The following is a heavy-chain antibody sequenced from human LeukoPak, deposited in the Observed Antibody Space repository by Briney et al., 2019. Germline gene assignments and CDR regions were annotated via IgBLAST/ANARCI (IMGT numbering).Heavy chain of an antibody. J-gene: IGHJ4*02. CDR2: IIYSDGPT. CDR1: GFTFNAYA. CDR3: AKTDLNPPNSDH. Sequence: PGGSLRLSCAASGFTFNAYAMAWVRQAPGKGLEWVSTIIYSDGPTFYADSVKGRCTISRDDSKSTLYLQMNSLRVEDTAIYYCAKTDLNPPNSDHWGQGTLVTVSS. D-gene: IGHD1-14*01. V-gene: IGHV3-23*01.